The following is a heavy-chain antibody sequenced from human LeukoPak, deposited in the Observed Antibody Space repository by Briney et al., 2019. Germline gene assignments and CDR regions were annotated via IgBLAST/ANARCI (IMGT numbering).Heavy chain of an antibody. CDR2: IIPIFGIA. Sequence: ASVKVSCKASGGTFSSYAISWVRQAPGQGLEWMGRIIPIFGIANYAQKFQGRVTITADKSTSTAYMELSSLRSEDTAVHYCARQPDGYNSYYFDYWGQGTLVTVSS. V-gene: IGHV1-69*04. CDR3: ARQPDGYNSYYFDY. D-gene: IGHD5-24*01. J-gene: IGHJ4*02. CDR1: GGTFSSYA.